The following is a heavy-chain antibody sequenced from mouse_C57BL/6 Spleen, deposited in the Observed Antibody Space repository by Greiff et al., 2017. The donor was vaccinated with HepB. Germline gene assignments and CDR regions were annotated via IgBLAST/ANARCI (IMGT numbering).Heavy chain of an antibody. Sequence: EVNVVESGGGLVKPGGSLKLSCAASGFTFSSYAMSWVRQTPEKRLEWVATISDGGSYTYYPDNVKGRFTISRDNAKNNLYLQMSHLKSEDTAMYYCARGYYGSSYGWYFDVWGTGTTVTVSS. CDR1: GFTFSSYA. V-gene: IGHV5-4*03. D-gene: IGHD1-1*01. CDR2: ISDGGSYT. CDR3: ARGYYGSSYGWYFDV. J-gene: IGHJ1*03.